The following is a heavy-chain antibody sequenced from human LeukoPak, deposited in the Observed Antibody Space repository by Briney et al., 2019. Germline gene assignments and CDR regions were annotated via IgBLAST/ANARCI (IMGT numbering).Heavy chain of an antibody. CDR1: GVTFSKAW. V-gene: IGHV3-15*01. J-gene: IGHJ4*02. CDR2: IKPKTDGGTT. D-gene: IGHD3-3*02. CDR3: GAFGTSGLGY. Sequence: GGSLRLSCAASGVTFSKAWMTWVRQAPGRGLEWVGRIKPKTDGGTTDYAAPVKGRFTISRDDSRNTLYLQMSSLRTEDTAGYYCGAFGTSGLGYWGQGTLVTVSS.